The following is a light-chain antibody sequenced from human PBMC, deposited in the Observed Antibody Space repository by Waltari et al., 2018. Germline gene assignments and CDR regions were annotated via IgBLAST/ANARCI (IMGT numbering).Light chain of an antibody. J-gene: IGKJ3*01. Sequence: DIVLTQSPATLSLSPVERATLSCRASQRVSSYLAWYQQKPGQAPRLLIYDASNRATGIPARFSCSGSGTDFTLTISSLEPEDFAVYYCQQRSNWPPIFTFGPGTKVDIK. V-gene: IGKV3-11*01. CDR3: QQRSNWPPIFT. CDR1: QRVSSY. CDR2: DAS.